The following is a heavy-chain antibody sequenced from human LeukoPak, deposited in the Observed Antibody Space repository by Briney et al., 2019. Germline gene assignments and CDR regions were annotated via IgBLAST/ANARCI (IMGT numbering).Heavy chain of an antibody. Sequence: GGSLRLSCAASGFTFSSYAMHWVRQAPGKGLEWVAVISYDGSNKYYADSVKGRFTISRDNSKNTLYLQMNSLRAEDAAVYYCARDRYFFYYGSGSYEADYWGQGTLVTVSS. V-gene: IGHV3-30-3*01. D-gene: IGHD3-10*01. CDR3: ARDRYFFYYGSGSYEADY. CDR2: ISYDGSNK. CDR1: GFTFSSYA. J-gene: IGHJ4*02.